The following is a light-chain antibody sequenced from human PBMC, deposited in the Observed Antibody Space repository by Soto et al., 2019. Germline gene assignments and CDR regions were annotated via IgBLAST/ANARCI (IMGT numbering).Light chain of an antibody. CDR1: QTLSSSS. CDR2: GAS. J-gene: IGKJ4*01. CDR3: HQYGSSPLT. Sequence: EIVLTQSPGTLSLSPGESGTLSCRAGQTLSSSSLAWYQQKPGQAPRLVIYGASNRASGIPDRFSGGGSGTDSTLTIRRLEPEDFAVYYCHQYGSSPLTFGGGTKVDIK. V-gene: IGKV3-20*01.